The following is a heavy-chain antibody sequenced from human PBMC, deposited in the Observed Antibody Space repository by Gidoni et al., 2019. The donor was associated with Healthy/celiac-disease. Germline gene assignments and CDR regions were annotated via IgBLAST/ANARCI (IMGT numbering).Heavy chain of an antibody. CDR3: ARDSFRAIVVVPAAILDP. Sequence: QVQLVQSGAEVKKPGASVKVSCKASGYTFTSYGISWVRQAPGQGLEWMGWISAYNGNTNYAQKLQGRVTMTTDTSTSTAYMELRSLRSDDTAVYYCARDSFRAIVVVPAAILDPWGQGTLVTVSS. CDR1: GYTFTSYG. J-gene: IGHJ5*02. V-gene: IGHV1-18*01. CDR2: ISAYNGNT. D-gene: IGHD2-2*01.